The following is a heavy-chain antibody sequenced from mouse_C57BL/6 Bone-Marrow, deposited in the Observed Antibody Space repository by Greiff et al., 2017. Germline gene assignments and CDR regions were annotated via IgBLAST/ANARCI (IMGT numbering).Heavy chain of an antibody. J-gene: IGHJ2*01. CDR1: GYTFTSYW. V-gene: IGHV1-7*01. CDR3: AINYYGD. Sequence: QVQLQQSGAELAKPGASVKLSCKASGYTFTSYWMHWVKQRPGQGLEWIGYINPSSGYTKYNQKFKDKATLTADKYSSTAYMQLSSLTCEDSAFYYCAINYYGDWGQGTTLTVSS. CDR2: INPSSGYT. D-gene: IGHD1-1*01.